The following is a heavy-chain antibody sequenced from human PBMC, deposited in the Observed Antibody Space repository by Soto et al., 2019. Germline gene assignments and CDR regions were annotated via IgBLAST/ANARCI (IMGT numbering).Heavy chain of an antibody. D-gene: IGHD3-16*02. V-gene: IGHV4-4*07. CDR3: ARGAYYDYVWGSYRSTLYNWFDP. CDR2: IYTSGST. J-gene: IGHJ5*02. CDR1: GGSISSYY. Sequence: SETLSLTCTVPGGSISSYYWSWIRQPAGKGLEWIGRIYTSGSTNYNPSLKSRVTMSVDTSKNQFSLKLSSVTAADTAVYYCARGAYYDYVWGSYRSTLYNWFDPWGQGTLVTVSS.